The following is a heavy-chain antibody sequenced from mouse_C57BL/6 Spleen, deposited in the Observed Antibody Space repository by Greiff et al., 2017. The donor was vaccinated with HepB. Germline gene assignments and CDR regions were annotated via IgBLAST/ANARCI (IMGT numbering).Heavy chain of an antibody. Sequence: QVQLQQSGPGLVQPSQSLSITCTVSGFSLTSYGVHWVRQSPGKGLEWLGVIWSGGSTDYNAAFISRLSISKDNSKSKVFFKMNSLQADDTAIYYCASSYYNNYEGFAYWGQGTLVTVSA. J-gene: IGHJ3*01. CDR1: GFSLTSYG. D-gene: IGHD2-5*01. V-gene: IGHV2-2*01. CDR3: ASSYYNNYEGFAY. CDR2: IWSGGST.